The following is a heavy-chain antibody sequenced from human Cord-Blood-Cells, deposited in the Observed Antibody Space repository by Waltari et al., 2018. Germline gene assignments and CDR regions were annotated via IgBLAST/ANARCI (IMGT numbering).Heavy chain of an antibody. CDR1: GGSISSYY. Sequence: QVQLQESGPGLVKPSETLSLTCTVSGGSISSYYWSWIRQPAGKGLEWIGRIYTSGSTNDNPSLESRVTMSVDTSKNQFSLKLSSVTAADTAVYYCARDVVTIFGLVIDYWGQGTLVTVSS. J-gene: IGHJ4*02. CDR3: ARDVVTIFGLVIDY. V-gene: IGHV4-4*07. CDR2: IYTSGST. D-gene: IGHD3-3*01.